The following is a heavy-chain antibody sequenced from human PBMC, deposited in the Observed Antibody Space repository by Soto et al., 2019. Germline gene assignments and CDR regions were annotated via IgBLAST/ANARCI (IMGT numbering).Heavy chain of an antibody. CDR3: AKGQGNGGNSGNFDY. Sequence: GGSLRLSCAGSGFSFSSDAMHWVRQAPGKGLEYVSGISNNGGRTYYANSVKGRFIISRDNSKNTLYLQMSSLRAEDTAIYYCAKGQGNGGNSGNFDYWGQGTLVTVSS. CDR2: ISNNGGRT. CDR1: GFSFSSDA. V-gene: IGHV3-64*01. J-gene: IGHJ4*02. D-gene: IGHD2-21*02.